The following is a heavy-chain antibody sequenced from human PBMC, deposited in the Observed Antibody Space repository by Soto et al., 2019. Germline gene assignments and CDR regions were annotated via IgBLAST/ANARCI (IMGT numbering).Heavy chain of an antibody. V-gene: IGHV1-18*01. J-gene: IGHJ6*02. CDR1: GYTFTNYG. CDR2: ISAYNGNI. CDR3: ASSYCGGNCYSYFPFASYYSGMDV. Sequence: QVQLVQSGAEVKKPGASVKVSCKASGYTFTNYGISWVRQAPGQGLEGMGWISAYNGNINYAQKLQGRVTMTTDTATTRAYLELRSLRADDPAMYYCASSYCGGNCYSYFPFASYYSGMDVWGQGTTVTVSS. D-gene: IGHD2-21*02.